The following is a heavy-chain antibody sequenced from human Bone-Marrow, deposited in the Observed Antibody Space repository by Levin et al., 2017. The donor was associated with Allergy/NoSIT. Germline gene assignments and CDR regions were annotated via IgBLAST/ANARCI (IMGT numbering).Heavy chain of an antibody. V-gene: IGHV3-23*01. Sequence: GGSLRLSCAASGFTFNNFVMNWVRQAPGKGPEWVSGVRSSGNSFYAASVKGRFTISRDNSKNTLYLQMNSLRADDTAVYYCARIFVAGSGESCFDRWGQGTLVTVSS. CDR3: ARIFVAGSGESCFDR. CDR1: GFTFNNFV. D-gene: IGHD3-3*01. J-gene: IGHJ5*02. CDR2: VRSSGNS.